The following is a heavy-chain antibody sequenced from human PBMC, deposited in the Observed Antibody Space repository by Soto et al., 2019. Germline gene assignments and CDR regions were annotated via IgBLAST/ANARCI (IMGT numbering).Heavy chain of an antibody. D-gene: IGHD1-26*01. CDR1: GYMFTNYY. V-gene: IGHV1-46*01. CDR2: INPRGGST. Sequence: HVQLVQSGAEVKKPGASVKLSCKASGYMFTNYYMHWLRQAPGQGPAWMGIINPRGGSTSYAQKFQGRVTMTRDTSTSTVYMELSSLKSEDTAVYYYARADSGSYCCFGHWGQGTLVSVSS. CDR3: ARADSGSYCCFGH. J-gene: IGHJ4*02.